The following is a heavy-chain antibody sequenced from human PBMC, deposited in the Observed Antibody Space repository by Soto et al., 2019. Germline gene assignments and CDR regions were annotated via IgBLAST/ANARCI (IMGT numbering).Heavy chain of an antibody. D-gene: IGHD6-6*01. V-gene: IGHV3-9*03. CDR1: GFTFDDYA. Sequence: PGGSLRLSCAASGFTFDDYAMHWVRQAPGKGLEWVSGISWNSGSIGYADSVKGRFTISRDNAKNSLYLQMNSLRAEDMALYYCAKAKGYSSSSYYFDYWGQGTLVTVSS. J-gene: IGHJ4*02. CDR3: AKAKGYSSSSYYFDY. CDR2: ISWNSGSI.